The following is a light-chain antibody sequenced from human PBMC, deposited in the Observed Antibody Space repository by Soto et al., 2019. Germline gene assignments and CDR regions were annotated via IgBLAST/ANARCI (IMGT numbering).Light chain of an antibody. CDR2: FGS. CDR3: QQADSFPLT. Sequence: DIQMTQSPSSVSASVGDRVTLPCRASQDIGNLLAWYQQKPGKAPKLLIYFGSNLQTGVPSRFSGSGSGTDFTLTISSLQPEDLATYYCQQADSFPLTFGRGTRVEIK. CDR1: QDIGNL. J-gene: IGKJ4*01. V-gene: IGKV1-12*01.